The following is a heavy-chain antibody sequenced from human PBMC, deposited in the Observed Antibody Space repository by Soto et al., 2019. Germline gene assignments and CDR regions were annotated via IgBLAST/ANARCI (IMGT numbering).Heavy chain of an antibody. V-gene: IGHV2-70*04. D-gene: IGHD1-26*01. CDR2: IDWDDDK. CDR3: ARMGGRELLGIWAFDI. Sequence: SGPTLVNPTQTLTLTCTFSEFSLSTSGMRVSLIRQPPGKALEWLARIDWDDDKFYSTSLKTRLTISKDTSKNQVVLTMTNMDPVDTATYYCARMGGRELLGIWAFDIWGQGTMVTV. CDR1: EFSLSTSGMR. J-gene: IGHJ3*02.